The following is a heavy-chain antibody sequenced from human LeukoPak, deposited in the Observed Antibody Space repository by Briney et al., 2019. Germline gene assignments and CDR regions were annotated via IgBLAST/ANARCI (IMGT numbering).Heavy chain of an antibody. Sequence: VKPSQTLPLTCTVSGGSISSGSYYWSWIRQPAGKGLEWIGRIYTSGSTNYNPSLKSRVTISVDTSKNQFSLKLSSVTAADTAVYYCARVDYYYYMDVWGKGTTVTVSS. J-gene: IGHJ6*03. CDR3: ARVDYYYYMDV. CDR1: GGSISSGSYY. CDR2: IYTSGST. V-gene: IGHV4-61*02.